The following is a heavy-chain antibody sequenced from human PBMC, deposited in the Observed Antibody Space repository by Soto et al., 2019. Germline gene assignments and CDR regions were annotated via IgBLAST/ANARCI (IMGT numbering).Heavy chain of an antibody. J-gene: IGHJ6*04. CDR3: ASGYCSGGSCPLYYGMDV. D-gene: IGHD2-15*01. V-gene: IGHV1-3*01. CDR1: GYTFTSYA. CDR2: INAGNGNT. Sequence: QVQLVQSGAEVKKPGATVKVSCKASGYTFTSYAMHWVRQAPGQRLEWMGWINAGNGNTKYSQKFQGRVTITRDTSASTAYMEMSSLRSEDTAVYYCASGYCSGGSCPLYYGMDVWGKGTTVTVSS.